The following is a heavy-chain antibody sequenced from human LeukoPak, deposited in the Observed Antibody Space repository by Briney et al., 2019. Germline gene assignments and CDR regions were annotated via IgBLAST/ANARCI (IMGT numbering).Heavy chain of an antibody. D-gene: IGHD3-3*01. CDR1: GFTLSSYA. CDR3: ARGSIFGTYGAPFDY. J-gene: IGHJ4*01. Sequence: SGGSVSLSCAASGFTLSSYAMLWVRQAPGKGLEWVTVISYDENSKYYADSVKGRFTISRDNSQNKLYLQMNSLRAEDTAVYYCARGSIFGTYGAPFDYRGHGTLVTVSS. V-gene: IGHV3-30*01. CDR2: ISYDENSK.